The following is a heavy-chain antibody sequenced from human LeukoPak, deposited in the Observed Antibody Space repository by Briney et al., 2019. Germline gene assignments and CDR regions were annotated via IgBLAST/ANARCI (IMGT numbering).Heavy chain of an antibody. D-gene: IGHD5-18*01. J-gene: IGHJ6*02. V-gene: IGHV1-46*01. CDR1: GSTFTSYY. Sequence: ASVNVSCKASGSTFTSYYMHWVRHAPGQGPELMGIINPSGGSTRYAQKFQGRVTMTRDTSTSTVYMELSSLRSEDTAVYYCARDRDTAMGYYYYGMDVWGQGTTVTVSS. CDR3: ARDRDTAMGYYYYGMDV. CDR2: INPSGGST.